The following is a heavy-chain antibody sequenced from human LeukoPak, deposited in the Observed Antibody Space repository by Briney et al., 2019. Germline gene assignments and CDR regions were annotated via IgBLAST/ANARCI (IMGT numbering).Heavy chain of an antibody. D-gene: IGHD2-15*01. Sequence: SVKVSCKASGGTFNEYSISWVRQAPGQGLEWMGRIIPILNVPNYAQKFEGRVTITADKSTNTAYMELSSLKSEDTAVYFCARDRPRARYFDYWGQGTLVTVSS. CDR2: IIPILNVP. J-gene: IGHJ4*02. CDR3: ARDRPRARYFDY. V-gene: IGHV1-69*04. CDR1: GGTFNEYS.